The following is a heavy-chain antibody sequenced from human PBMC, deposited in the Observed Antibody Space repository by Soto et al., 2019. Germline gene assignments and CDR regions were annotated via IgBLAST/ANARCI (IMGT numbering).Heavy chain of an antibody. J-gene: IGHJ4*02. CDR2: ISGSGGTT. V-gene: IGHV3-23*01. Sequence: EVQLLESGGGLVQPGGSLRLSCAASGFTFSRYAMSWVRQAPGKGLEWVSAISGSGGTTYYADSVKGRFTISRDNSKNTLYLQMNSLRAEDTAVYYCTDGARSSGWYWGQGTLVTVSS. D-gene: IGHD6-19*01. CDR3: TDGARSSGWY. CDR1: GFTFSRYA.